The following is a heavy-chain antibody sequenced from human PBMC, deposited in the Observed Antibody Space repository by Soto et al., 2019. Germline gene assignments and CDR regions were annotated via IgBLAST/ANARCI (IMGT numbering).Heavy chain of an antibody. D-gene: IGHD6-19*01. J-gene: IGHJ5*02. CDR3: AKYTSGWYLFPSCFDP. V-gene: IGHV3-23*01. CDR1: GFTFSSYA. CDR2: ISGSGGST. Sequence: GGSLRLSCAASGFTFSSYAMSWVRQAPGKGLEWVSAISGSGGSTYYADSVTGRFTISRDNSKNTLYLQMNSLRAEDTAVYYCAKYTSGWYLFPSCFDPWGQGTLVTVSS.